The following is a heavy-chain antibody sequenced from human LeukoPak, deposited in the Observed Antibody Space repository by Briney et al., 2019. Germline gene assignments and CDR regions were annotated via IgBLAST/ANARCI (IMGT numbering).Heavy chain of an antibody. D-gene: IGHD6-13*01. CDR3: ARRGTSSSWAHFDY. Sequence: GGSLRLSCAASGFTFSTYWMTWVRQAPGKGREWVANIKQDGSEKYYVDSVKGRFTISRDNAKKSLYLQMNSLGAEDTAVYYCARRGTSSSWAHFDYWGQGTLVTVSS. J-gene: IGHJ4*02. V-gene: IGHV3-7*05. CDR1: GFTFSTYW. CDR2: IKQDGSEK.